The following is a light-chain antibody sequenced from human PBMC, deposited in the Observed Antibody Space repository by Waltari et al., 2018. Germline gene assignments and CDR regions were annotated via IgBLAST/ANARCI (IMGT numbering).Light chain of an antibody. CDR3: QQSYGKPYT. V-gene: IGKV1-39*01. J-gene: IGKJ2*01. CDR1: QSISSY. CDR2: AAS. Sequence: DIQMTQSPSSLSASVGDRVTITCRTSQSISSYLNWYQKKPGKAPKLLIYAASGLHSGVPSRFSGSGSGSDFTLTISSLQPEDFTAYYCQQSYGKPYTFGQGTKLEIK.